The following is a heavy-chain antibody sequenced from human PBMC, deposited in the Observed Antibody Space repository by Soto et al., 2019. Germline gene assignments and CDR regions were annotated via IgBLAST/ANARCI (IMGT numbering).Heavy chain of an antibody. J-gene: IGHJ4*02. CDR2: ISYDGSNK. CDR3: ARDDHDYVWGSYRYPGRVGYFDY. V-gene: IGHV3-30*03. D-gene: IGHD3-16*02. Sequence: GGSLRLSCAASGFSFGNHGMHWVRQAPGKGLEWVAVISYDGSNKYYADSVKGRFTISRDNSKNTLYLQMNSLRAEDTAVYYCARDDHDYVWGSYRYPGRVGYFDYWGQGTLVTVSS. CDR1: GFSFGNHG.